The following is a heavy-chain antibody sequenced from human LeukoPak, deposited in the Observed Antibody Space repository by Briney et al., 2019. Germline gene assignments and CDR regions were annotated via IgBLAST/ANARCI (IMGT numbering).Heavy chain of an antibody. Sequence: ASVKVSCKASGYTFTSYAMNWVRQAPGQGLEWMGWINTNTGNPTYAQGFTGRFVFSLDTSVSTAYLQISSLKAEDTAVYYCARYYVRRDSMVRGVPNHYYYYYMDVWGKGTTVTVSS. V-gene: IGHV7-4-1*02. CDR3: ARYYVRRDSMVRGVPNHYYYYYMDV. J-gene: IGHJ6*03. CDR1: GYTFTSYA. D-gene: IGHD3-10*01. CDR2: INTNTGNP.